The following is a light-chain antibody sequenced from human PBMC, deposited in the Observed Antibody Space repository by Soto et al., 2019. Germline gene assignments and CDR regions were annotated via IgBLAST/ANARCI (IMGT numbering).Light chain of an antibody. CDR3: SSYTSSSTLVV. V-gene: IGLV2-14*01. Sequence: QSALTQPASVSRSPGQSITISCTGTSSDVGGYNYVSWYQQHPGKAPKLMIYEVSNRTSGVSNRFSDSKSGNTASLTISGLHAEDEADYYCSSYTSSSTLVVFGGGTKLTVL. CDR2: EVS. CDR1: SSDVGGYNY. J-gene: IGLJ2*01.